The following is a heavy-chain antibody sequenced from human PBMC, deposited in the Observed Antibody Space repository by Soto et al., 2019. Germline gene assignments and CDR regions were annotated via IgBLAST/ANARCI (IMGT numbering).Heavy chain of an antibody. J-gene: IGHJ4*02. CDR3: ARSPANWELLRYFDWKTYYFDY. CDR1: GFTFSSYW. CDR2: IKQDGSEK. D-gene: IGHD3-9*01. Sequence: EVQLVESGGGLVQPGGSLRLSCAASGFTFSSYWMSWVRQAPGKGLEWVANIKQDGSEKYYVDSVKGRFTISRDNAKNSLYLQMNSLRAEDTAVYYCARSPANWELLRYFDWKTYYFDYWGQGTLVTVSS. V-gene: IGHV3-7*01.